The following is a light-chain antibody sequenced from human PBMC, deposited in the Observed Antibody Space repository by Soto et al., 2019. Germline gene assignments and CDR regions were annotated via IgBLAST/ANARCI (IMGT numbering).Light chain of an antibody. CDR2: DAS. J-gene: IGKJ4*01. CDR1: QSVNSN. CDR3: QQYNFWPPLT. Sequence: EIVMTQSTATLSVSPGERATLSCRASQSVNSNLAWYRQKPGQAPRLLISDASTRATGVPARFSGSGSGTEFTLTISSLQSEDSGIYDCQQYNFWPPLTFGGGTKVEIK. V-gene: IGKV3-15*01.